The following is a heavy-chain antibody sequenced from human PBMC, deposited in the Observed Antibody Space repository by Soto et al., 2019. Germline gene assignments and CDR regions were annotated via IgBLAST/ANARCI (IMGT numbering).Heavy chain of an antibody. V-gene: IGHV4-34*01. D-gene: IGHD3-22*01. CDR3: AGGDYYHSSGYYFYYYTMDV. CDR1: GGSFSGYY. Sequence: SSETLSLTCAVYGGSFSGYYWSWIRQPPGKGLEWIGEINHSGSTNYNPSLKSRVTISVDTSKNQFSLKLSSVTAADTAVYYCAGGDYYHSSGYYFYYYTMDVWGQGTTVTVSS. J-gene: IGHJ6*02. CDR2: INHSGST.